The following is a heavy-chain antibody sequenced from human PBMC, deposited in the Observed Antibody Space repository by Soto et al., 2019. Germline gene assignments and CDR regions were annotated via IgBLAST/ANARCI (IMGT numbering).Heavy chain of an antibody. V-gene: IGHV4-59*08. CDR3: ARHEGTATMVRGISP. D-gene: IGHD3-10*01. Sequence: SETLSLTCTVSGGSISSYYWSWIRQPPGKGLEWIGYIYYSGITYYNTSLKSRVTISVDTPKNQFSLKLSSVTAADTGVYWCARHEGTATMVRGISPWSQGTLVTVSS. CDR2: IYYSGIT. CDR1: GGSISSYY. J-gene: IGHJ5*02.